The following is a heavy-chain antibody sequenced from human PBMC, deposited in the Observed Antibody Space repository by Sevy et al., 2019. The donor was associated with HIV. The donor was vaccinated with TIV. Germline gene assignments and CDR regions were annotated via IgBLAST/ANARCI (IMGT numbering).Heavy chain of an antibody. CDR2: MSYDGSNK. CDR3: GRGLAALPGYYYGMDV. V-gene: IGHV3-30*09. D-gene: IGHD6-6*01. CDR1: GFTFSSYP. Sequence: GGSLRLSCAASGFTFSSYPMNWVRQAPGKGLEWVAVMSYDGSNKYFADSVKGRFAVSRDNSKNTLYLQMSSLRAEDTAVYYCGRGLAALPGYYYGMDVWGLGTTVTVSS. J-gene: IGHJ6*02.